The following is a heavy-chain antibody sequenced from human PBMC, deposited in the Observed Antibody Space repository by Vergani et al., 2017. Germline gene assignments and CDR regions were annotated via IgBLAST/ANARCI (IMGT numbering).Heavy chain of an antibody. J-gene: IGHJ6*02. Sequence: QLQLQESGPGLVKPSETLSLTCTVSGCSISSSSYYWGGIRQPPGKGLEWIGSIYYSGSTYYNPTLNSRVTISVHTSKNQISLKLSSVTAADTTVYYCTRLRGGTDYYYYNGMDVWGQWSTVTVSS. V-gene: IGHV4-39*07. D-gene: IGHD2-15*01. CDR2: IYYSGST. CDR1: GCSISSSSYY. CDR3: TRLRGGTDYYYYNGMDV.